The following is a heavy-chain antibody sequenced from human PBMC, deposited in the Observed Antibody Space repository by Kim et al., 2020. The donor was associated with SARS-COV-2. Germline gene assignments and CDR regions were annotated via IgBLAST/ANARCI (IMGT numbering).Heavy chain of an antibody. CDR1: GFTFISYA. V-gene: IGHV3-23*01. Sequence: GGSLRLSCAASGFTFISYAMTWVRQAPGKGLEWVSTISTTGGATYYADSVKGRFTISRDNSKNTMYLQMNSLRAEDTAVYYCAGGTTGYYYNDWGQGTLVTVSS. CDR3: AGGTTGYYYND. D-gene: IGHD3-9*01. J-gene: IGHJ4*02. CDR2: ISTTGGAT.